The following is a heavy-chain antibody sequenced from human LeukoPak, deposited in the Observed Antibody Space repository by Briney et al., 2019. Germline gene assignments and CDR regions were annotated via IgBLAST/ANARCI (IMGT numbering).Heavy chain of an antibody. J-gene: IGHJ5*02. D-gene: IGHD6-6*01. CDR2: ISDSGRST. Sequence: GGSLRLSCAASGFTFSNYDMSWVRQAPGKGLEWVSTISDSGRSTHYADSVQGRFTISRDNSKNMLYLQMNSLRAEDTAVYYCAKDEHSSWSWFAPWGQGTLVTVSS. CDR1: GFTFSNYD. CDR3: AKDEHSSWSWFAP. V-gene: IGHV3-23*01.